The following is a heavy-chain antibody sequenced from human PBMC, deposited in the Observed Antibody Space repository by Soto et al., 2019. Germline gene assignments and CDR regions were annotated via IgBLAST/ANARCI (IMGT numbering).Heavy chain of an antibody. CDR2: IYYSGST. Sequence: SAALSLTCTVSGGTISSNNYYWGWFRQPPGKGLEWIGTIYYSGSTSYHPSLKSRVTMSVDTSKNQFSLKLSSVTAADTAVYYCARHPTYYVTSGYPDYWGQGTLVTVS. CDR3: ARHPTYYVTSGYPDY. J-gene: IGHJ4*02. V-gene: IGHV4-39*01. CDR1: GGTISSNNYY. D-gene: IGHD3-22*01.